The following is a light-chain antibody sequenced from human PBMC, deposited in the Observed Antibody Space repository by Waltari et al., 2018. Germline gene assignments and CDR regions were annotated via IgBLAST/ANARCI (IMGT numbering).Light chain of an antibody. CDR2: GAP. J-gene: IGKJ1*01. CDR3: QQYGTSLST. CDR1: QSVTNNY. V-gene: IGKV3-20*01. Sequence: EIVLTQSPGTLSLSPGERATLSCRASQSVTNNYLAWYQQKRGQAPRALIYGAPSRAPGVPDRFSGSGSGTDFTLTISRLEPEDFAVYYCQQYGTSLSTFGQGTRVEIK.